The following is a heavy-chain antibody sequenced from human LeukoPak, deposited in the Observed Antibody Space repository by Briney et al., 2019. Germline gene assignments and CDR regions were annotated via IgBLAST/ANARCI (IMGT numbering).Heavy chain of an antibody. CDR2: IYHSGST. CDR1: GYSISSCYY. J-gene: IGHJ5*02. CDR3: ARDVRMVATLTNWFDP. V-gene: IGHV4-38-2*02. Sequence: SETLSLTCTVSGYSISSCYYWCWIRQPPGRGLEVIGSIYHSGSTYYNPSLKSRVTISVDTSKNQFSLKLSSVTAADTAVYYCARDVRMVATLTNWFDPWGQGTLVTVSS. D-gene: IGHD2-15*01.